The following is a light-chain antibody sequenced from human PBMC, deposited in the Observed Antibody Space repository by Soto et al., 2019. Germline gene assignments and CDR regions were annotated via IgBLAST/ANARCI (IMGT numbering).Light chain of an antibody. V-gene: IGLV1-44*01. CDR1: SSNIGSNP. J-gene: IGLJ1*01. CDR2: SNN. CDR3: AAWDDSLNGYV. Sequence: QSVLTQPPSASGTPGQRGTISCSGSSSNIGSNPVNWYQQLPGTAPQLLIYSNNQRPSGVADRFSGSKSGTSASLAISGLQSEDEADYYCAAWDDSLNGYVFGTGTKLTVL.